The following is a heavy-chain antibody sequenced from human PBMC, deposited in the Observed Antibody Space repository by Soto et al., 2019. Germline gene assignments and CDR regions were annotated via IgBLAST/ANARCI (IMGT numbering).Heavy chain of an antibody. Sequence: EVQLVESGGGLVKPGGSLRLSCAASGFTFSSYSMNWVRQAPGKGLEWVSSISSSGSTIYYADSVKGRFTISRDNAKNSLYLQMNSLRAEDTAVYYCARADIAVAGTWVDYWGQGTLVTVSS. CDR2: ISSSGSTI. V-gene: IGHV3-21*01. CDR1: GFTFSSYS. CDR3: ARADIAVAGTWVDY. D-gene: IGHD6-19*01. J-gene: IGHJ4*02.